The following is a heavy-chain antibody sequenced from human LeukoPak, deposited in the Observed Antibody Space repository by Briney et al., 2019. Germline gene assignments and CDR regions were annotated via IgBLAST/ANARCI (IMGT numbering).Heavy chain of an antibody. Sequence: SQTLSLTCTVSGNSVSSGDNYWSWIRQPAGKGLEWIGRIYTSGSTNYNPSLKSRVTISGDTSKNQFSLRLSSVTAADTAVYYCARASYSYDINGWVPFDYWGQGTLVTVSS. CDR2: IYTSGST. D-gene: IGHD3-22*01. CDR1: GNSVSSGDNY. V-gene: IGHV4-61*02. J-gene: IGHJ4*02. CDR3: ARASYSYDINGWVPFDY.